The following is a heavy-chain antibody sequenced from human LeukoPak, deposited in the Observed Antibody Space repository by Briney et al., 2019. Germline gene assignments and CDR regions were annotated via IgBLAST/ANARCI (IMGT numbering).Heavy chain of an antibody. CDR2: IWYDGSNK. V-gene: IGHV3-33*01. CDR3: ARVGYSYGVNYDAFDI. Sequence: PGGSLRLSCAASGFTFSSYGMHWVRQAPGKGLEWVAVIWYDGSNKYYADSVKGRFTISRDNSKNTLYLQMNSLRAEDTAVYYCARVGYSYGVNYDAFDIWGQGTMVTVSS. J-gene: IGHJ3*02. D-gene: IGHD5-18*01. CDR1: GFTFSSYG.